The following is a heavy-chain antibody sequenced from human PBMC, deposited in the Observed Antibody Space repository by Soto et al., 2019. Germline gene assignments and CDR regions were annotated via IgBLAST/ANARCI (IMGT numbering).Heavy chain of an antibody. CDR2: IYWDDDK. D-gene: IGHD2-2*01. V-gene: IGHV2-5*02. CDR1: GFSLITSGVG. CDR3: AHRIVYCSCTSCYGPRFDC. J-gene: IGHJ4*02. Sequence: QITLKESGPTLVKPTQTLTLTCTFSGFSLITSGVGVSWIRQPPGKALEWLALIYWDDDKRYSPSLKSRLTITKDTSKNQVVLTMSYMDPVDTATYYCAHRIVYCSCTSCYGPRFDCWGQGTMNIVSS.